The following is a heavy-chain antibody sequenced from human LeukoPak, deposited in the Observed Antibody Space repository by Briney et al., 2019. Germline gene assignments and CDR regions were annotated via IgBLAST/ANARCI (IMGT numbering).Heavy chain of an antibody. V-gene: IGHV3-23*01. CDR3: AKDLCSGGSCYYGLDY. Sequence: GGSLRLSCAASGFTFSTYAMSWVRQAPGKGLEWVSAISGSGGSTYYADSVKGRFTISRDNSKNTLYLQMNSLRAEDTAVYYCAKDLCSGGSCYYGLDYWGQGTLVTVSS. D-gene: IGHD2-15*01. CDR2: ISGSGGST. J-gene: IGHJ4*02. CDR1: GFTFSTYA.